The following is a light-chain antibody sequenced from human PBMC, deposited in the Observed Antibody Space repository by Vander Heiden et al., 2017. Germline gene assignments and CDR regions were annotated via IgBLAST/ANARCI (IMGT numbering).Light chain of an antibody. CDR3: QQYNNWPPIT. J-gene: IGKJ4*01. CDR2: GAS. V-gene: IGKV3-15*01. Sequence: EMVMTQPPATLSVSPGERATLSCRARRGVSSNLAWYQQKPGQAPRLLIYGASTRATGIPARFSGSGCGTEFTLTISSLQSEDFAVYYCQQYNNWPPITFGGGTKVEIK. CDR1: RGVSSN.